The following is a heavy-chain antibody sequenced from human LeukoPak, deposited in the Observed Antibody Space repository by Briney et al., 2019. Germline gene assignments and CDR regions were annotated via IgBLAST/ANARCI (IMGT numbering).Heavy chain of an antibody. Sequence: GASVKVSCKASGYTFTGYYMHWVRQAPGQGLEWMGRINPNSGGTNYAQKFQGRVTMTRDTSISTAYMVLSRLRSDDTAVYYCARALRGYCSGGSCPNDYWGQGTLVTVSS. J-gene: IGHJ4*02. CDR1: GYTFTGYY. CDR3: ARALRGYCSGGSCPNDY. V-gene: IGHV1-2*06. CDR2: INPNSGGT. D-gene: IGHD2-15*01.